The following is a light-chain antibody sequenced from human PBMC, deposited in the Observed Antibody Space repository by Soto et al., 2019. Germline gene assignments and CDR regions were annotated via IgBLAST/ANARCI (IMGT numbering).Light chain of an antibody. J-gene: IGKJ2*01. CDR2: GAS. CDR1: QSVSSSY. V-gene: IGKV3-20*01. CDR3: QQYARSATST. Sequence: ESGLTQSPGTLSLAPGEIATLSCRASQSVSSSYLAWYQHKPGQAPRLLIYGASSRATGIPDRFSGSWSGTDFTLTISRLEPEDFAVYYSQQYARSATSTFGPGTQLQIK.